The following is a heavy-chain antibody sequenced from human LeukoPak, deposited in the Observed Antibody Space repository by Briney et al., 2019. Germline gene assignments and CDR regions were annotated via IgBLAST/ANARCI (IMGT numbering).Heavy chain of an antibody. CDR3: ARVVLELRGYYYSGMDV. D-gene: IGHD1-7*01. J-gene: IGHJ6*02. CDR2: VYHSGSP. Sequence: SETLSLTCTVSGVSINSYYWSWIRQPPGKGLEWVGYVYHSGSPDYNPSLKSRVTISVDTSKTQFSLKLSSVTAADTAVYYRARVVLELRGYYYSGMDVWGQGTTVIVSS. CDR1: GVSINSYY. V-gene: IGHV4-59*01.